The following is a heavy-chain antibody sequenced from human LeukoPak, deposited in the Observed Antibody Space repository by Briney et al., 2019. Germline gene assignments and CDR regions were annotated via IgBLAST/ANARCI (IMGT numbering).Heavy chain of an antibody. CDR1: GFTFSSYG. Sequence: GGSLRLSCAASGFTFSSYGMHWVRQAPGKGLEWVAVISYDGSNKYYADSVKGRFTISRDNSKNTLYLQMSSLRAEDTAVYYRARSQGQWRDAFDIWGQGTMVTVSS. CDR2: ISYDGSNK. V-gene: IGHV3-30*03. CDR3: ARSQGQWRDAFDI. D-gene: IGHD6-19*01. J-gene: IGHJ3*02.